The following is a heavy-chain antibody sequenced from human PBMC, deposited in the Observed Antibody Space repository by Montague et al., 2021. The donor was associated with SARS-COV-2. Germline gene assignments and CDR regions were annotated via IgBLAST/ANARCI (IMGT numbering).Heavy chain of an antibody. CDR2: IDWDDDK. J-gene: IGHJ6*02. D-gene: IGHD3-10*01. CDR1: GFSLSTSGMC. V-gene: IGHV2-70*11. Sequence: PALVKPTQTLTLTCTFSGFSLSTSGMCVSWIRQPPGKALEWLARIDWDDDKYHSTSLKTRLTISKDTSKNQVVLTMTNMDPVDTATYYCARTAGTDYTGYYYYAMDVWGQGTTVTVSS. CDR3: ARTAGTDYTGYYYYAMDV.